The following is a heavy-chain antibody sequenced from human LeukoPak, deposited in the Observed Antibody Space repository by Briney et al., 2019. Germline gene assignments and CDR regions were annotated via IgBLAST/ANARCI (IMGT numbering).Heavy chain of an antibody. CDR2: INPNSGGT. CDR1: GYTFTGYY. J-gene: IGHJ4*02. V-gene: IGHV1-2*02. CDR3: ARSKFVEAPFED. Sequence: ASVKVSCKASGYTFTGYYMHWVRQAPGQGLEWMGWINPNSGGTNYAQKFQGRVTMTRDTSISTAYMELSRLRSDDTAVYYCARSKFVEAPFEDWGQGTLVTVSS.